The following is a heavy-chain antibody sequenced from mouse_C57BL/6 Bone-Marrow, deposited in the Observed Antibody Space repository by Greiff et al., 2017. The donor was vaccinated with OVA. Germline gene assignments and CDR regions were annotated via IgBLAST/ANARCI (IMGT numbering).Heavy chain of an antibody. Sequence: EVKLMESGPGLVKPSQSLSLTCSVTGYSITSGYYWNWIRQFPGNKLEWMGYISYDGSNNYNPSLKNRISITRDTSKNQFFLKLNSVTTEDTATYYCARDAGTFRYFDVWGTGTTVTVSS. CDR1: GYSITSGYY. CDR2: ISYDGSN. CDR3: ARDAGTFRYFDV. V-gene: IGHV3-6*01. J-gene: IGHJ1*03. D-gene: IGHD4-1*01.